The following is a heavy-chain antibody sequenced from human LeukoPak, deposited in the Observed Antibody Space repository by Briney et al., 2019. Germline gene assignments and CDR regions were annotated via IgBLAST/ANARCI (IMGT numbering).Heavy chain of an antibody. Sequence: GGSLRLSCAASGFTFDDYAMHWVRQAPGKGLEWVSGISWNSGSIGYADSVKGRFTISRDNAKNSLYLQMNSLRAEDTALYYCARVVRAASWRSYDYWGQGSLATVSS. V-gene: IGHV3-9*01. J-gene: IGHJ4*02. CDR2: ISWNSGSI. D-gene: IGHD5-18*01. CDR3: ARVVRAASWRSYDY. CDR1: GFTFDDYA.